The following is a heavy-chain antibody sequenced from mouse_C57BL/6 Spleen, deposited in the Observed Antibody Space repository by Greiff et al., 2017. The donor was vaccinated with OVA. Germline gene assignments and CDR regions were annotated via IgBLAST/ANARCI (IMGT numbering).Heavy chain of an antibody. V-gene: IGHV14-1*01. D-gene: IGHD1-1*01. Sequence: VQLQQPGAELVRPGASVKLSCTASGFNIKDYYMHWVKQRPEQGLEWIGRIDPEDGDTEYAPKFQGKATMTADTSSNTAYLQRSSLTSEDTAVYYCTRDSSLFDYWGQGTTLTVSS. CDR2: IDPEDGDT. CDR1: GFNIKDYY. CDR3: TRDSSLFDY. J-gene: IGHJ2*01.